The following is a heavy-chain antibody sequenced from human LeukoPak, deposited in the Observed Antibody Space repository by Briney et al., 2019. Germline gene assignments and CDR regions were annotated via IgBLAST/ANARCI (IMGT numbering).Heavy chain of an antibody. CDR2: IGTAGAT. J-gene: IGHJ5*02. V-gene: IGHV3-13*01. CDR3: ARAIAARRGTWFDP. D-gene: IGHD6-6*01. CDR1: GFTFSSYD. Sequence: GGSLRLSCAASGFTFSSYDMHWVRQATGKGLECGSPIGTAGATYYPGSVKGRFTISRENAKNSLYLQINSLRAGDTAVYYCARAIAARRGTWFDPSGQGTLVTVSS.